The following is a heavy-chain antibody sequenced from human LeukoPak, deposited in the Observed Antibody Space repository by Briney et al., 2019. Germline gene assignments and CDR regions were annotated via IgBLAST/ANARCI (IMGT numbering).Heavy chain of an antibody. Sequence: AASVKVSCKASGYTFTSYGISWVRQAPGQGLEWMGWISAYSGDTNYAQKFKGRVTMTTDTSTNTAYMELRSLGSDDTAVYYCARGGSRVTTINILDYWGQGTLVTVSS. CDR1: GYTFTSYG. D-gene: IGHD5-24*01. CDR2: ISAYSGDT. J-gene: IGHJ4*02. CDR3: ARGGSRVTTINILDY. V-gene: IGHV1-18*01.